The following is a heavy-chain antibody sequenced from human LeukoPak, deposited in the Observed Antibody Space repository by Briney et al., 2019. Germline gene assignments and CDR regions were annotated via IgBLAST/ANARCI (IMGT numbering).Heavy chain of an antibody. J-gene: IGHJ4*02. V-gene: IGHV1-2*02. CDR3: AREEGVGCSSTSCYSGSIDY. CDR1: VYTLTGYY. CDR2: INPNSGGT. D-gene: IGHD2-2*01. Sequence: ASVKVSCKASVYTLTGYYMHWVRQAPGQGLEWMGWINPNSGGTNYAQKFQGRVTMTRDTSISTAYMQLSRLRSDDTAVYSCAREEGVGCSSTSCYSGSIDYWGQGTLVTVSS.